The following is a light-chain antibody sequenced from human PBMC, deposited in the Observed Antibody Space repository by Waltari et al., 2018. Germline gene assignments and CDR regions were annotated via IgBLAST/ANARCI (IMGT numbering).Light chain of an antibody. CDR1: ISNLGTNY. V-gene: IGLV1-47*01. CDR3: ASWDDSLSVGV. CDR2: RKN. J-gene: IGLJ3*02. Sequence: QSVLTQPPSASGTPGQRVTISCSGSISNLGTNYVYWYQQFPGTAPKLLIQRKNRRPSGVPDRFSGSKSGTSASLAISGLRSEDEADYYGASWDDSLSVGVFGGGTKLTVL.